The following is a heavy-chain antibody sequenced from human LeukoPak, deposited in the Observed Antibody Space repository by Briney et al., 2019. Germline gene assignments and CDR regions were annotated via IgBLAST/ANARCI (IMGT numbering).Heavy chain of an antibody. CDR1: GFTFSNSY. V-gene: IGHV3-11*04. CDR2: ISSSSGTII. CDR3: ARDNSSSTKPRYFDY. Sequence: GGSLRLSCAASGFTFSNSYMSWIRQAPGKGLEWISYISSSSGTIIHYADSVKGRFTISRDNSKNTLYLQMNSLRAEDTAVYYCARDNSSSTKPRYFDYWGQGTLVTVSS. D-gene: IGHD2-2*01. J-gene: IGHJ4*02.